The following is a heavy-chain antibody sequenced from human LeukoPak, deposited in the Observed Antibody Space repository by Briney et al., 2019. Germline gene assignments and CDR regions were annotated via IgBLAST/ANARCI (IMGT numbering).Heavy chain of an antibody. J-gene: IGHJ4*02. CDR1: GYSISSGYY. CDR3: ARDATRMGNYFNY. Sequence: SETLSLTCTVSGYSISSGYYWGWIRQPPGKGLEWIGRIYHSESTYYNPSLKSRVTISVDTSKNQFSLKLSSVTAADTAVYYCARDATRMGNYFNYWGQGTLVTVSS. D-gene: IGHD5-12*01. V-gene: IGHV4-38-2*02. CDR2: IYHSEST.